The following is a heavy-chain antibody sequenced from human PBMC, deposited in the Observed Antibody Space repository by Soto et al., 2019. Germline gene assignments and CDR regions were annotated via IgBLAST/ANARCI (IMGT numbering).Heavy chain of an antibody. J-gene: IGHJ4*02. D-gene: IGHD6-19*01. V-gene: IGHV1-18*01. Sequence: QIQLVQSGAEVKKPGASVKVSCKTSGYTFTNYDIGWVRQAPGQGLEWMGWISPYSGNTNYAQKLQDRVTMTTDTSTRTAYMDLRGLRSDGTAMYYCVRFDCRGWYTGGYWGQGTLVTVSS. CDR2: ISPYSGNT. CDR3: VRFDCRGWYTGGY. CDR1: GYTFTNYD.